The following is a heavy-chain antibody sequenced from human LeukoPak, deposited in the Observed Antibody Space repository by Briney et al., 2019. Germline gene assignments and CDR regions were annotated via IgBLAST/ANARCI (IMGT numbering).Heavy chain of an antibody. CDR1: GFTFSSHA. V-gene: IGHV3-23*01. Sequence: GGSLRLSCAASGFTFSSHAMSWVRQAPGKGLEWVSTISGSGGNTYYADFAKGRFTISRDNSKNTLYLQMDSLRAEDTAVYYCAKTRPLDSSSWSHGDYWGQGTLVTVSS. J-gene: IGHJ4*02. CDR3: AKTRPLDSSSWSHGDY. D-gene: IGHD6-13*01. CDR2: ISGSGGNT.